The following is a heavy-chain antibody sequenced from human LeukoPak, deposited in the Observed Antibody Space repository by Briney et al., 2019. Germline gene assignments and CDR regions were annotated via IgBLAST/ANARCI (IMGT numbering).Heavy chain of an antibody. CDR3: ARGGTVDIVVVPAAMGLSFDY. V-gene: IGHV4-34*01. D-gene: IGHD2-2*03. CDR1: GGSFSGYY. J-gene: IGHJ4*02. Sequence: SETLSLTCAVYGGSFSGYYWSWIRKPPGKGLEWIGEINHSGSTNYNPSLKSRVTISVDTSKNQFSLKLSSVTAADTAVYYCARGGTVDIVVVPAAMGLSFDYWGQGTLVTVSS. CDR2: INHSGST.